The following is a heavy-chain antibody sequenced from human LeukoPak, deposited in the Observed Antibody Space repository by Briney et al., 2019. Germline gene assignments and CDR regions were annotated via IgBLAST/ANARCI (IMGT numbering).Heavy chain of an antibody. CDR1: GFSVSSIY. V-gene: IGHV3-53*01. CDR3: ARDMGFGDLMGY. Sequence: GGSLRLSCAASGFSVSSIYVSWVRQAPGKGLEWVSVIYSGGSTYYADSVRGRFTISRDNSKNTLYLQMNSLRVEDTTVYYCARDMGFGDLMGYWGQGTLVTVSS. D-gene: IGHD3-10*01. CDR2: IYSGGST. J-gene: IGHJ4*02.